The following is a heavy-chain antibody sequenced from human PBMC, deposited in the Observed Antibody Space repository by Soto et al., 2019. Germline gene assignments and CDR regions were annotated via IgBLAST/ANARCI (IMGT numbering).Heavy chain of an antibody. V-gene: IGHV1-18*01. CDR1: GYSFSTYG. J-gene: IGHJ6*02. CDR2: ISGYNGDT. CDR3: AKNGHPPYYYYGMDV. D-gene: IGHD2-8*01. Sequence: QGQLVQSGAEVKQPGASVKVSCKASGYSFSTYGISWVRQAPGQGLEWMGWISGYNGDTNYAQKFQGRVTMTIDTSTTPAYMELRRLTYDDTAVYFCAKNGHPPYYYYGMDVWGQGTTVTVSS.